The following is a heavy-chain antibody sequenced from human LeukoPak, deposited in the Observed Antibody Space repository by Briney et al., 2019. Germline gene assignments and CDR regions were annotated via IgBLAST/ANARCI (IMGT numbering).Heavy chain of an antibody. V-gene: IGHV3-23*01. D-gene: IGHD6-13*01. CDR1: GFTFSSYA. J-gene: IGHJ4*02. CDR3: ARGFSSSRPHYFDY. Sequence: HTGGSLRLSCAASGFTFSSYAMSWVRQAPGKGLEWVSGISGSGSSTNYADSVKGRFTISRDNAKNSLYLQMNSLRAEDTAVYYCARGFSSSRPHYFDYWGQGTLVTVSS. CDR2: ISGSGSST.